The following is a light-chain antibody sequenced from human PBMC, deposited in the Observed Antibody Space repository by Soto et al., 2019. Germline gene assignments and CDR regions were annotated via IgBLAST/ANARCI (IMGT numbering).Light chain of an antibody. J-gene: IGKJ1*01. CDR1: QSIVYSDGNAY. V-gene: IGKV2-30*01. CDR3: MQGTHWPPT. CDR2: RAS. Sequence: DVVMTQSPLSLPVTLGQPASISCRSSQSIVYSDGNAYLSWFQQRPGLSPRRLIYRASNRDSGVPDRFSGSASGTDFTLKIDRVEAEDVGIYYCMQGTHWPPTFGRGTRVEIK.